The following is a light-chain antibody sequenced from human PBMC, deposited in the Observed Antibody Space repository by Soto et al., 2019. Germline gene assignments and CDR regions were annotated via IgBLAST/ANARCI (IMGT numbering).Light chain of an antibody. CDR1: QSVGSSF. V-gene: IGKV3-20*01. J-gene: IGKJ2*01. CDR2: GAS. CDR3: QRYGTSYT. Sequence: VLTQSPGTLSLSPGERATLFCRASQSVGSSFLAWYRQKPGQAPRLLIYGASVRATGIPDRFSGSGSGREFTLTISRLEPEDFAVYYCQRYGTSYTFGQGTKLEIK.